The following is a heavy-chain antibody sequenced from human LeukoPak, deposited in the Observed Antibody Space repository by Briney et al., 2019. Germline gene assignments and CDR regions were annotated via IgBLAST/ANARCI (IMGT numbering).Heavy chain of an antibody. D-gene: IGHD4-11*01. V-gene: IGHV1-69*13. CDR2: IIPMFASS. CDR3: ARVVSNYDLSFDY. J-gene: IGHJ4*02. Sequence: SVTVSCKASGGTFSSYNINWVRQAPGQGLEWMGGIIPMFASSSYAQKFQGRVTITADESTSTVYMQLSNLRSEDTAVYYCARVVSNYDLSFDYWGQGTLVTVSS. CDR1: GGTFSSYN.